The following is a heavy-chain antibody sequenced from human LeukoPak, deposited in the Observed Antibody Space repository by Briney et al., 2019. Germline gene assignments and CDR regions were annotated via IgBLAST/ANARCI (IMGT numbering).Heavy chain of an antibody. CDR1: GFSLRSYE. J-gene: IGHJ3*02. CDR2: ISSSGGTI. Sequence: GGSLRLSCVVSGFSLRSYEMIWVRQPPGKGLEWVSYISSSGGTIYYADSVKGRFTISRDTAKNSLYLQMNSPRGEDTAVYYCTRDGSGNYDGSFDIWGQGTMVTVSS. V-gene: IGHV3-48*03. D-gene: IGHD3-10*01. CDR3: TRDGSGNYDGSFDI.